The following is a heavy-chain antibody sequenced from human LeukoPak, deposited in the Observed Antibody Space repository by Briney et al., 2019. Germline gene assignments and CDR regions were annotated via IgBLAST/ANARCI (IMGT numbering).Heavy chain of an antibody. CDR3: ARGHNWNFENYYYYMDV. Sequence: SETLSLTCTVSDGSISSYYWTWIRQPAGKGLEWIGRIYTSGSTNYNPSLKSRVAMLVDTSKNQFSLKLSSVTAADTAVYYCARGHNWNFENYYYYMDVWGKGTTVTVSS. J-gene: IGHJ6*03. CDR1: DGSISSYY. CDR2: IYTSGST. V-gene: IGHV4-4*07. D-gene: IGHD1-7*01.